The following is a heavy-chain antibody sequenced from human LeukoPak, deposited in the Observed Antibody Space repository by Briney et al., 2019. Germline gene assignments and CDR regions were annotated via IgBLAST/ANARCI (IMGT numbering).Heavy chain of an antibody. V-gene: IGHV4-61*02. CDR1: GGSISSGSYY. Sequence: SQTLSLTCTVPGGSISSGSYYWSWIRQLAGTGLEWIGRIDTSGTTNYNPSLKSRVAISVDTSKNQSSLKLSSVTAADTAVYYCARSRYCSGGSCYGHYYYYYMDVWGKGTTVTVSS. D-gene: IGHD2-15*01. J-gene: IGHJ6*03. CDR2: IDTSGTT. CDR3: ARSRYCSGGSCYGHYYYYYMDV.